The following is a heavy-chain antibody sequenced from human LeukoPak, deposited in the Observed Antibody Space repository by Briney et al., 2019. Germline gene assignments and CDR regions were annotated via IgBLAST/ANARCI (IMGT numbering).Heavy chain of an antibody. CDR1: GGSFSGYY. CDR3: ARVGGDDSYCTNGVCYTPRYYFDY. CDR2: INQSGST. V-gene: IGHV4-34*01. D-gene: IGHD2-8*01. J-gene: IGHJ4*02. Sequence: PSETLSLTCAVYGGSFSGYYWSWIRQPPGKGLEWIGEINQSGSTDYNPSLKSRVTISVDTSKNQFSLKLSSVTAADTAVYYCARVGGDDSYCTNGVCYTPRYYFDYWGQGTLVTVCS.